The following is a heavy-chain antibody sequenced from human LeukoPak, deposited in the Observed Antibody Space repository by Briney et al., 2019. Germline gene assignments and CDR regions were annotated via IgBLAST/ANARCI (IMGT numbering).Heavy chain of an antibody. CDR3: ARSPAGTNFDY. Sequence: PSETLSLTCTVSGGSISSYYWSWIRQPPGKGLEWIGYIYYSGSTNYNPSLKSRVTISVDTSKNQFSLKLSSVTAADTAVYYCARSPAGTNFDYWGQGTLVTVSS. J-gene: IGHJ4*02. CDR1: GGSISSYY. CDR2: IYYSGST. V-gene: IGHV4-59*12. D-gene: IGHD1-1*01.